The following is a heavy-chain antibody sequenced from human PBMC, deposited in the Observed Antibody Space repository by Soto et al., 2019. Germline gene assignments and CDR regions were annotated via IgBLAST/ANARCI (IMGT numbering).Heavy chain of an antibody. J-gene: IGHJ4*02. CDR3: ATPGPYNDILTGYYTSGLDY. D-gene: IGHD3-9*01. CDR2: ISYDGSNK. V-gene: IGHV3-30*03. Sequence: PGGSLRLCCAASGFTFSSYGMHWVRQAPGKGLEWVAVISYDGSNKYYADSVKGRFTISRDNSKNTLYLQMNSLRAEDTAVYYCATPGPYNDILTGYYTSGLDYWGQGTLVTVSS. CDR1: GFTFSSYG.